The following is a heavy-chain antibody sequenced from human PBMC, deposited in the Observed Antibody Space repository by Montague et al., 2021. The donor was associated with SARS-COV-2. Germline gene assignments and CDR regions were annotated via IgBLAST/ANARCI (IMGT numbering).Heavy chain of an antibody. J-gene: IGHJ6*03. Sequence: SETLSLTCAVHGTSFSGYYWNWIRQPPGKGLEWIGETNHGGSTKYSPSLKSRLTISADTSKNQFSLKLTSVAAADTAVYYCARLRDGVVPSPILGVGPYCSSYYRDVWGRGTTVTVSS. CDR1: GTSFSGYY. CDR2: TNHGGST. V-gene: IGHV4-34*01. CDR3: ARLRDGVVPSPILGVGPYCSSYYRDV. D-gene: IGHD3-10*01.